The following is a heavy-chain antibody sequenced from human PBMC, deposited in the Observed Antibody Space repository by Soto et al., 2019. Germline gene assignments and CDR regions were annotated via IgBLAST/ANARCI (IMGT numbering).Heavy chain of an antibody. Sequence: PGESLKISCAASGFTFSSYWMSGVRQAPGKGLEWVANIKQDGSEKYYVDSVKGRFTISRDNAKNSLYLQMNSLRAEDTAVYYCARDLTNWELWGQGTLVTVSS. CDR1: GFTFSSYW. V-gene: IGHV3-7*03. J-gene: IGHJ4*02. D-gene: IGHD1-26*01. CDR3: ARDLTNWEL. CDR2: IKQDGSEK.